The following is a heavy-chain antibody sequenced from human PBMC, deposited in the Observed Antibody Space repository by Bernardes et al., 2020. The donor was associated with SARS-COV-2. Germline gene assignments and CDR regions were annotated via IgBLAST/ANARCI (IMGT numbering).Heavy chain of an antibody. D-gene: IGHD1-26*01. V-gene: IGHV3-21*01. CDR1: GFTFNNYN. CDR3: ARDVGGSTAEGFDY. Sequence: GGSLRLSCAASGFTFNNYNMNWVRQAPGKGLEWVSSVDSSGNYIYYADSVKGRFTISRDNAKNSLYLQMNSLRAEDTAVYYCARDVGGSTAEGFDYWGQGTLVTVSS. CDR2: VDSSGNYI. J-gene: IGHJ4*02.